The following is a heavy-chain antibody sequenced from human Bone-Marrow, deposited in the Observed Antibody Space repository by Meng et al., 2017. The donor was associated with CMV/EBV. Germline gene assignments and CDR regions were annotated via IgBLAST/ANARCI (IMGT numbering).Heavy chain of an antibody. D-gene: IGHD3-3*01. CDR2: IRYDGSNK. CDR1: GFTFSSYG. CDR3: VRSTIFGGVIWDY. V-gene: IGHV3-30*02. J-gene: IGHJ4*02. Sequence: GESLKISCAASGFTFSSYGMHWVRQAPGKGLEWVAFIRYDGSNKYYADSVKGRFTISRDNSKNTLYLQMNSLRAEDTAMYYCVRSTIFGGVIWDYWGQGSPVTVSS.